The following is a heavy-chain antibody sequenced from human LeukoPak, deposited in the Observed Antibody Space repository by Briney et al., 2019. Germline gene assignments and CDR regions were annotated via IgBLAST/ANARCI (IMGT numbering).Heavy chain of an antibody. V-gene: IGHV1-8*01. J-gene: IGHJ5*02. CDR1: GYTFTSYD. CDR3: ARGGQYYDFWSGNNWFDP. Sequence: AASVKVSCKASGYTFTSYDINWVRQATGQGLEWMGWMNPNSGNTGYAQKFQGRVTMTRNTSISTAYMELSSLRSEDTAVYYCARGGQYYDFWSGNNWFDPWGQGTLVTVSS. D-gene: IGHD3-3*01. CDR2: MNPNSGNT.